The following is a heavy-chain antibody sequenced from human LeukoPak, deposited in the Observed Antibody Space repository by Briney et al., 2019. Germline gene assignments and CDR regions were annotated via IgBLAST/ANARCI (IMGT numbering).Heavy chain of an antibody. CDR3: AKDRAGTETTYLDY. CDR1: GFTFSHYG. V-gene: IGHV3-30*18. CDR2: ISYDGSNK. D-gene: IGHD4-17*01. Sequence: PGRSLPVSRATSGFTFSHYGIHWVRQAPGKGLEWVAVISYDGSNKYYAESVKGRITISRDNSKNTLYLQMNSLRAEDTAVYYCAKDRAGTETTYLDYWGQGTLVTVSS. J-gene: IGHJ4*02.